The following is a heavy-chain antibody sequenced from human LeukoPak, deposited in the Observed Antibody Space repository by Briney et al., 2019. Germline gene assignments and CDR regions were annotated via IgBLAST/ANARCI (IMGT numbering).Heavy chain of an antibody. Sequence: SQTLSLTCTVSGGSISSGDYYWSWIRQPPGKGLEWIGYIYYSGSTYYNPSLKSRVTISVDTSKNQFSLKLSSVTAADTAVYYCARALYCSSTSCFGYNWFDPWGQGTLVTVSS. J-gene: IGHJ5*02. D-gene: IGHD2-2*01. CDR1: GGSISSGDYY. CDR3: ARALYCSSTSCFGYNWFDP. CDR2: IYYSGST. V-gene: IGHV4-30-4*01.